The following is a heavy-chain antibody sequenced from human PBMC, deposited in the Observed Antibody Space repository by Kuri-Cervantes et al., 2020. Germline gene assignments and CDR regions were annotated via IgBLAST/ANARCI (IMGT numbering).Heavy chain of an antibody. J-gene: IGHJ6*02. D-gene: IGHD1-7*01. CDR1: GFTFSDYA. V-gene: IGHV3-23*01. CDR3: ARASLENWNYGDYYYYYGMDV. Sequence: GGSLRLSCAASGFTFSDYAMNWVRQAPGKGPEWVLLISGSGGSIYYADSVKGRFTASRDNSKNTLYLQMNSLRAEDTAVYYCARASLENWNYGDYYYYYGMDVWGQGTTVTVSS. CDR2: ISGSGGSI.